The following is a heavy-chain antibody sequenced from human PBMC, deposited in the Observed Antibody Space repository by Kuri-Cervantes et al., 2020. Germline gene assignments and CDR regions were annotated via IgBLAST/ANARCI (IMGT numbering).Heavy chain of an antibody. CDR2: ISGSGGST. Sequence: LSLTCAASGFTFSSYAMSWVRQAPGKGLEWVSAISGSGGSTYYADSVKGRFTISRDNSKNTLYLQMNSLRAEDTAVYYCAKDPPTYYYGSGSYFRWGQGTLVTVSS. D-gene: IGHD3-10*01. CDR3: AKDPPTYYYGSGSYFR. J-gene: IGHJ4*02. CDR1: GFTFSSYA. V-gene: IGHV3-23*01.